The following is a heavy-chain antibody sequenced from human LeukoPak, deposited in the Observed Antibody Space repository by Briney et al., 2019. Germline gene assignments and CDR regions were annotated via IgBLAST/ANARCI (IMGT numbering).Heavy chain of an antibody. CDR2: IRSKAYGGTT. Sequence: GGSLRLSCTASGFTFGDYAMSWFRQAPGKGLEWVGFIRSKAYGGTTEHAASVKGRFTISRDDSKSIAYLQMNSLKIEDTAMYYCSRVSTSGSYGRFDALHIWSQGTMVTVSS. J-gene: IGHJ3*02. CDR3: SRVSTSGSYGRFDALHI. CDR1: GFTFGDYA. D-gene: IGHD6-19*01. V-gene: IGHV3-49*03.